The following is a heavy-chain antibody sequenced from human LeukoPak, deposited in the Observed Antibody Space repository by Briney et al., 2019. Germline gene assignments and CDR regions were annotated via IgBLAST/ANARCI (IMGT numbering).Heavy chain of an antibody. CDR2: ISGSGGST. CDR1: GFTFNSYA. Sequence: GGSLRLSCAASGFTFNSYAMSWVRQAPGKGLEWVSAISGSGGSTYYADSVKGRFTISRDNSKNTLYLQMNSLRAEDTAVYYCADSYGPYYFDYWGQGTLVTVSS. CDR3: ADSYGPYYFDY. D-gene: IGHD5-18*01. J-gene: IGHJ4*02. V-gene: IGHV3-23*01.